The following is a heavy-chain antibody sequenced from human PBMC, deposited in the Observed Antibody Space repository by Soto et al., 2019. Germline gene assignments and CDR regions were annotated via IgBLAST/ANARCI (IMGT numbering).Heavy chain of an antibody. CDR1: GYTFTSYA. CDR2: INAGNGNT. CDR3: ARVPGVGYYDSSGYREDYYFDY. D-gene: IGHD3-22*01. V-gene: IGHV1-3*01. Sequence: SVKVPCKASGYTFTSYAMHWVRQAPGQRLEWMGWINAGNGNTKYSQKFQGRVTITRDTSASTAYMELSSLRSEDTAVYYCARVPGVGYYDSSGYREDYYFDYWGQGTLVTVSS. J-gene: IGHJ4*02.